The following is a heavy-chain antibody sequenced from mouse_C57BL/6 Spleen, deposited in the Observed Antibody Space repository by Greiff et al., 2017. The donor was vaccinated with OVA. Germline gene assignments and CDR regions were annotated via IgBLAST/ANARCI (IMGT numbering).Heavy chain of an antibody. Sequence: QVQLKQPGAELVKPGASVKLSCKASGYTFTSYWMQWVKQRPGQGLEWIGEIDPSDSYTNYNQKFKGKATLTVDTSSSTAYMQLSSLTSEDSAVYYCARRGYSFDYWGQGTTLTVSS. V-gene: IGHV1-50*01. J-gene: IGHJ2*01. CDR1: GYTFTSYW. CDR2: IDPSDSYT. CDR3: ARRGYSFDY.